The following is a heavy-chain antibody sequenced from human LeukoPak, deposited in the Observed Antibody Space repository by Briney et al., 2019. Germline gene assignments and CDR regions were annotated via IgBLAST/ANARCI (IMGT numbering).Heavy chain of an antibody. CDR1: GFTFDDYG. D-gene: IGHD2-21*02. CDR3: ARGHIPVAVTGSFDY. Sequence: PGGSLRLSCAASGFTFDDYGMNWVRQAPGKGLEWVSGINWNGVSTGYADSMKGRFTISRDNAKNSLYLQMNSLRAEDTALYYCARGHIPVAVTGSFDYWGQGTLVTVSS. V-gene: IGHV3-20*04. J-gene: IGHJ4*02. CDR2: INWNGVST.